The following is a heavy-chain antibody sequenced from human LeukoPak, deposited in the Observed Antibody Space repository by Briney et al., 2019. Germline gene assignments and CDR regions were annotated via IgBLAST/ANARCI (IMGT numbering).Heavy chain of an antibody. J-gene: IGHJ4*02. V-gene: IGHV3-23*01. CDR1: GFTFSSYA. Sequence: PGGSPRLSCAASGFTFSSYAMSWVRQAPGKGLEWVSAISGSGGSTYYADSVKGRFTISRDNSKNTLYLQMNSLRAEDTAVYYCAKDDYGSGSRLDYWGQGTLVTVSS. D-gene: IGHD3-10*01. CDR3: AKDDYGSGSRLDY. CDR2: ISGSGGST.